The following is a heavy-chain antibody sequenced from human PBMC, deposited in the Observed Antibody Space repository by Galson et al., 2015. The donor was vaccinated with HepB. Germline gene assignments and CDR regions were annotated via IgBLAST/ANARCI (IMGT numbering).Heavy chain of an antibody. CDR2: ISCSSNYR. D-gene: IGHD3-22*01. Sequence: SLRLSCAVSGFTFSTYSTGWVRQAPGKGLEWVSSISCSSNYRYYAASVRGRVTISRDNAKNSLYLQMNSLRAEDTAMYYCARDWRPGGGEVVVLALFDYWGQGTLVTVSS. J-gene: IGHJ4*02. V-gene: IGHV3-21*01. CDR3: ARDWRPGGGEVVVLALFDY. CDR1: GFTFSTYS.